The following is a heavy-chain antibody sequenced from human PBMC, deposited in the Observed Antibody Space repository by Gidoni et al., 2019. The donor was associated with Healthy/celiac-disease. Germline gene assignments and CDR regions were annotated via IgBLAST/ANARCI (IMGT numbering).Heavy chain of an antibody. V-gene: IGHV4-39*01. CDR1: VGSISSSSYY. CDR2: IYYSGST. J-gene: IGHJ4*02. CDR3: ARHRGGFGVVTRVDY. Sequence: QLQLQESGPGLVKPSETLSLTCTVSVGSISSSSYYWGWIRQPPGKGLEWIGSIYYSGSTYYNPSLKSRVTISVDTSKNQFSLKLSSVTAADTAVYYCARHRGGFGVVTRVDYWGQGTLVTVSS. D-gene: IGHD3-3*01.